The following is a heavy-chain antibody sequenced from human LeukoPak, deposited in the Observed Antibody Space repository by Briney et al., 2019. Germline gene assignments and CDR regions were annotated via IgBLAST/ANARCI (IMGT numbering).Heavy chain of an antibody. D-gene: IGHD3-10*01. CDR3: ARGEVWFGPTDGMDV. Sequence: GRSLRLSCAASGFTFSSYGMHWVRQAPGKGLEWVAVISYDGSNKFYADFVKGRFTISRDNSKNTLYLQMNSLRAEDTAVYYCARGEVWFGPTDGMDVWGQGTTVTVSS. CDR1: GFTFSSYG. J-gene: IGHJ6*02. V-gene: IGHV3-30*03. CDR2: ISYDGSNK.